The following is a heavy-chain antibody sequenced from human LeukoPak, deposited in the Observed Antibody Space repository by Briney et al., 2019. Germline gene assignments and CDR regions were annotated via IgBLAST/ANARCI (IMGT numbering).Heavy chain of an antibody. CDR1: GGSFSGYY. CDR2: IYTSGST. CDR3: ASQIGGVIAN. J-gene: IGHJ4*02. Sequence: SETLSLTCAVYGGSFSGYYWSWIRQPAGKGLEWIGRIYTSGSTNYNPSLKSRVTISVDTSKNQFSLKLSSVTAADTAVYYCASQIGGVIANWGQGTLVTVSS. V-gene: IGHV4-59*10. D-gene: IGHD3-16*02.